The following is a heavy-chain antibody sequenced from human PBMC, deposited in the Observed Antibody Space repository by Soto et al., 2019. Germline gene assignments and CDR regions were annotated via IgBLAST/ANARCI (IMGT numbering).Heavy chain of an antibody. Sequence: PVESLKISCKGSGYSFTSYWISWVRQMPGKGLEWMGRIDPSDSYTNYSPSFQGHVTISADKSISTAYLQWSSLKASDTAMYYCARHFPYYYDSSGYYYLDYWGQGTLVTVSS. J-gene: IGHJ4*02. V-gene: IGHV5-10-1*01. CDR3: ARHFPYYYDSSGYYYLDY. CDR1: GYSFTSYW. CDR2: IDPSDSYT. D-gene: IGHD3-22*01.